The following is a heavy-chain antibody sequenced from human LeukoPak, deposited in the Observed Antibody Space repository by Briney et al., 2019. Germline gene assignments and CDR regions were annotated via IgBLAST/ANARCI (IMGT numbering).Heavy chain of an antibody. D-gene: IGHD1-26*01. Sequence: GGSLRLSCAASGFTFSSYWMSWVRQAPGKGLEWVAFIRYDGSNKYYADSVKGRFTISRDNSKNTLYLQMNSLRAEDTAVYYCAKDQGIVGAGDFDYWGQGTLVTVSS. CDR1: GFTFSSYW. V-gene: IGHV3-30*02. CDR3: AKDQGIVGAGDFDY. CDR2: IRYDGSNK. J-gene: IGHJ4*02.